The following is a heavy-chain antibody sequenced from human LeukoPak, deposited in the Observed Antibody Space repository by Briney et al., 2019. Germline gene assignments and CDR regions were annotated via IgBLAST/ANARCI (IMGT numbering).Heavy chain of an antibody. CDR3: ARGYSYGYGLLGY. J-gene: IGHJ4*02. V-gene: IGHV4-59*11. CDR1: GGSISDHH. D-gene: IGHD5-18*01. Sequence: SETLTLTCTVSGGSISDHHWSWIRQPPGQGLEWIGYIYSSGGTTYNPSLTSRVTISVDTSKNQFSLKLSSVTAADTAVYYCARGYSYGYGLLGYWGQGTLVTVSS. CDR2: IYSSGGT.